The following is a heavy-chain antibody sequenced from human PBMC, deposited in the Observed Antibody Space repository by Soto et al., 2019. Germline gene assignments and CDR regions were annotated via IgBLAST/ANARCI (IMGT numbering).Heavy chain of an antibody. CDR1: GFTFSSYS. D-gene: IGHD3-10*01. Sequence: EVQLVESGGGLVQPGGSLRLSCAASGFTFSSYSMNWVRQAPGKGLEWVSYISSSSSTIYYADSVKGRFTISRDNAKNLLYLQRNSPRDEDTAVYYGAREGTRGGFLNGFDPWGQGTLVTVSS. CDR2: ISSSSSTI. V-gene: IGHV3-48*02. J-gene: IGHJ5*02. CDR3: AREGTRGGFLNGFDP.